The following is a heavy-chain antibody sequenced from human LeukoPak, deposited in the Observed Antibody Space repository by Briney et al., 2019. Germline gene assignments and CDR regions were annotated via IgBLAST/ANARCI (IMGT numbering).Heavy chain of an antibody. CDR3: AKARYYDSSGPFDY. D-gene: IGHD3-22*01. V-gene: IGHV3-21*04. Sequence: GGSLRLSCAASGFTFSGYSMNWVRQAPGKGLEWVSSISSSIYIYYADSVEGRFTVSRDNARNSLYLQMNSLRAEDTAVYYCAKARYYDSSGPFDYWGQGNLVTVSS. CDR2: ISSSIYI. J-gene: IGHJ4*02. CDR1: GFTFSGYS.